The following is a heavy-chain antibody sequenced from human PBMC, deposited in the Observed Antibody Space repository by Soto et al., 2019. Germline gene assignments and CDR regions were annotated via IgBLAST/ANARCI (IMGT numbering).Heavy chain of an antibody. CDR3: ATDSFRSGIAVAGNY. D-gene: IGHD6-19*01. CDR1: GFTFNSYA. CDR2: ISFGGGST. J-gene: IGHJ4*02. V-gene: IGHV3-23*01. Sequence: GGSLRLSCAASGFTFNSYAMHWVRQAPGKGLEWVSAISFGGGSTYYADSVKGRFTISRDNSKNTLYLQMTSLRAEDTAIYYCATDSFRSGIAVAGNYWGQGTLVTVS.